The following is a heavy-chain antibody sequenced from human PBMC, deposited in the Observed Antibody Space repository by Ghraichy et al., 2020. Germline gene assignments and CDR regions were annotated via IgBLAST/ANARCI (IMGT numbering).Heavy chain of an antibody. J-gene: IGHJ6*02. CDR3: AKDDSSSSNYYYYGMDV. D-gene: IGHD6-6*01. CDR1: GFTFDDYA. Sequence: SLNISCAASGFTFDDYAMHWVRQAPGKGLEWVSGISWNSGSIGYADSVKGRFTISRDNAKNSLYLQMNSLRAEDTALYYCAKDDSSSSNYYYYGMDVWGQGTTVTVSS. V-gene: IGHV3-9*01. CDR2: ISWNSGSI.